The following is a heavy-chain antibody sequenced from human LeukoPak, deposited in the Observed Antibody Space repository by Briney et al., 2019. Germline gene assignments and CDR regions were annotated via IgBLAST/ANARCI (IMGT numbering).Heavy chain of an antibody. J-gene: IGHJ4*02. D-gene: IGHD5-18*01. Sequence: PSETLSLTCTVSGGSIGSYYWSWIRQPPGKGLEWIGYIYYSGSTNYNPSLKSRVTISVDTSKNQFSLKLSSVTAADTAVYYCARRRLDTAMVDWGQGTLVTVSS. CDR3: ARRRLDTAMVD. V-gene: IGHV4-59*08. CDR2: IYYSGST. CDR1: GGSIGSYY.